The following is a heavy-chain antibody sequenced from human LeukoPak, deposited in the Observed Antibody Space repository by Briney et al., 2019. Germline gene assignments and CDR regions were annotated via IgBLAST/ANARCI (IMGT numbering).Heavy chain of an antibody. CDR2: IHSGGST. D-gene: IGHD3-3*01. J-gene: IGHJ3*02. CDR1: GLTVSSNY. CDR3: ARDDFWSGDAFDI. Sequence: GGSLRLSCAVSGLTVSSNYMAWVRQVPGKGPEWVSLIHSGGSTYYADSVKGRFTISRDNSKNTVYLQMNSLRAEDTAVYYCARDDFWSGDAFDIWGQGTMVTVSS. V-gene: IGHV3-66*01.